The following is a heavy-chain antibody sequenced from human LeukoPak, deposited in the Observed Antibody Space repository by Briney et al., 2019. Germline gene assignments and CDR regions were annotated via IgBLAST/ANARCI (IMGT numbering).Heavy chain of an antibody. J-gene: IGHJ3*02. Sequence: GGSLKLSCEASGFIFSGSAVHWVRQASGKGLEWVGRIRSISNTYATAYAASVKGRFTISRDDSKNTAYLQMDSLKTEDTAIYSCTTLKYSTSGPNAFDIWGKGTMVTVSS. CDR3: TTLKYSTSGPNAFDI. CDR2: IRSISNTYAT. D-gene: IGHD6-13*01. CDR1: GFIFSGSA. V-gene: IGHV3-73*01.